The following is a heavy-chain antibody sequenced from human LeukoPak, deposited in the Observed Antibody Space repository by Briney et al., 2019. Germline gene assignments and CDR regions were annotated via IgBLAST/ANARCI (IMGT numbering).Heavy chain of an antibody. D-gene: IGHD2-21*01. J-gene: IGHJ4*02. CDR1: GYTFTDYY. CDR3: AREWWWERPEYYLDY. CDR2: INPNIGGT. Sequence: EASVKVSCKASGYTFTDYYMHWVRQAPGQGLEWMGWINPNIGGTNYAQKFQGRVTMTRDTSISTVYMELSRLRSDDTAVYYCAREWWWERPEYYLDYWGQGTLVTVSS. V-gene: IGHV1-2*02.